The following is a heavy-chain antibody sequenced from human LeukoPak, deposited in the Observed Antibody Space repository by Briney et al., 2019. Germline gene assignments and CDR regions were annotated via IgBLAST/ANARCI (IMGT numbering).Heavy chain of an antibody. D-gene: IGHD6-13*01. CDR3: ARGSEQQLVWATGSDSYFDY. Sequence: SDTLSLTCAVSGYAMRSSNWWGWIRQPPGKELEWIGYIYYNGNTDYNPSLKSRVTMSIDTSKNQFSLKLSSVTAADTAVYYCARGSEQQLVWATGSDSYFDYWGQGTLVTVSS. V-gene: IGHV4-28*01. J-gene: IGHJ4*02. CDR1: GYAMRSSNW. CDR2: IYYNGNT.